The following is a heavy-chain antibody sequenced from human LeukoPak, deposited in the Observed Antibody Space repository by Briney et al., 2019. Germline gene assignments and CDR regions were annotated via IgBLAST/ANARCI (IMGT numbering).Heavy chain of an antibody. V-gene: IGHV1-69*04. Sequence: SVKVSCKASGGTFSSYAISWVRQAPGQGLEWMGRIIPILGIANYAQKFQGRVTITADKSTSTAYIELSSLRSEDTAVYYCARDLRWYFYGMDVWGQGTTVTVSS. CDR1: GGTFSSYA. J-gene: IGHJ6*02. CDR2: IIPILGIA. CDR3: ARDLRWYFYGMDV. D-gene: IGHD4-23*01.